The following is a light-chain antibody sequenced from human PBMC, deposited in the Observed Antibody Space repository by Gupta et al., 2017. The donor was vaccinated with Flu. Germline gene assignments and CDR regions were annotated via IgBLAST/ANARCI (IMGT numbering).Light chain of an antibody. CDR2: GNN. CDR1: SSNLGAGYD. V-gene: IGLV1-40*01. CDR3: QSYDSSLSGSV. J-gene: IGLJ3*02. Sequence: QSGLTQPPSVSGAPGQRLTISCTGSSSNLGAGYDVHWYQQFPGKAPKLLLYGNNHRPSGVPERFSGSKSGTSASLAITGLQADDEADYYCQSYDSSLSGSVFGGGTKLTVL.